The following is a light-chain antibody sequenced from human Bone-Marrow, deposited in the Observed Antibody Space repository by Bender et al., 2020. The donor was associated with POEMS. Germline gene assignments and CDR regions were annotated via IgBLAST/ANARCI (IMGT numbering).Light chain of an antibody. CDR3: QAWDSSTEV. Sequence: SYELTQPPSVSVSPGQTASITCSGDNLGDSYVCWYQQKPGQSPVLVIYQDTRRPSGIPERFSGSSSGNTATLTISGTQALDEADYYCQAWDSSTEVFGGGTKLTVL. V-gene: IGLV3-1*01. CDR2: QDT. J-gene: IGLJ2*01. CDR1: NLGDSY.